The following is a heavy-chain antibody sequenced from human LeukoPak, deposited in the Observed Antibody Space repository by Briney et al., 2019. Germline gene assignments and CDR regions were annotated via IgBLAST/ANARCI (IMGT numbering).Heavy chain of an antibody. CDR3: ARVISPYGLGESRYYFDY. CDR2: IIPILGIA. Sequence: GASVKVSCKASGGTFSSYAISWVRQAPGQGLEWMGRIIPILGIANYAQKFQGRVTITADKSTSTAYMELSSLRSEDTAVYYGARVISPYGLGESRYYFDYWGQGTLVTVSS. V-gene: IGHV1-69*04. CDR1: GGTFSSYA. D-gene: IGHD3-16*01. J-gene: IGHJ4*02.